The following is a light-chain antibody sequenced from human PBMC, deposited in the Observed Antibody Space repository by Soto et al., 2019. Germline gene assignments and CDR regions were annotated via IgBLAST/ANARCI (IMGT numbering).Light chain of an antibody. CDR1: KTLLFSSHNKTF. J-gene: IGKJ4*01. CDR2: WAS. V-gene: IGKV4-1*01. Sequence: DIVMTQYPDSLAVSLGERATIYCKSSKTLLFSSHNKTFLAWYQQKPGQPPKLLVHWASTRESGVPDRFSGSGSETDFTLTITSLQAADVAVYYCQQYFSSPLTFGGGTKVQIK. CDR3: QQYFSSPLT.